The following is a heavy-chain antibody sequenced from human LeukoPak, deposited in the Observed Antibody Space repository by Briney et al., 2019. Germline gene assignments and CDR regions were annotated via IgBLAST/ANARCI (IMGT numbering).Heavy chain of an antibody. J-gene: IGHJ4*02. CDR1: GYPFSAHF. Sequence: ASVTVFCTASGYPFSAHFLNWVRQAPGQGLEWMGNIDTTTGNPRYAQDFTGRFVFSLDTSVSTAYLQITSLKADDTAAYYCVRGTPTPGMDYWGQGTQVTVSS. V-gene: IGHV7-4-1*02. CDR3: VRGTPTPGMDY. CDR2: IDTTTGNP. D-gene: IGHD3-10*01.